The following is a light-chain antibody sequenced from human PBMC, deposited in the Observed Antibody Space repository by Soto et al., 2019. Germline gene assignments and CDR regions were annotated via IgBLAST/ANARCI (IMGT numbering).Light chain of an antibody. CDR3: QQLRSYPST. J-gene: IGKJ4*01. CDR2: AAS. CDR1: QDISSY. V-gene: IGKV1-9*01. Sequence: IQVTQSPSSLSASVGDRLSITFRASQDISSYLAWYQQKPGKAPTLLIYAASTLQSGVPSRFSGSGFGTDFTLTISSLQAEDFASYYCQQLRSYPSTFGGGTKVDI.